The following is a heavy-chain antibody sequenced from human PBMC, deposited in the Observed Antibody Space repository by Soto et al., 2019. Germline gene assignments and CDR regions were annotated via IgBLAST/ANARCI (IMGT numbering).Heavy chain of an antibody. CDR1: GFTFSSYA. CDR3: AKDRYCSGGSCYLIGWFDP. J-gene: IGHJ5*02. V-gene: IGHV3-23*01. Sequence: EVQLLESGGGLVQPGGSPRLSCAASGFTFSSYAMSWVRQAPGKGLEWVSAISGSGGSTYYADSVKGRFTISRDNSKNTLYLQMNSLRAEDTAVYYCAKDRYCSGGSCYLIGWFDPWGQGTLVTVSS. CDR2: ISGSGGST. D-gene: IGHD2-15*01.